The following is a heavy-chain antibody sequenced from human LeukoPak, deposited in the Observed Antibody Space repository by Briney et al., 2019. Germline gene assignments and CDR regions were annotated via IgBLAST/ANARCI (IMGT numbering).Heavy chain of an antibody. CDR2: IYQSGST. D-gene: IGHD1-26*01. J-gene: IGHJ4*02. CDR3: AREGDGGSYLY. Sequence: SQTLSLTCAVSGGSISSGGYSWSWMRQPPGMGLEWIGYIYQSGSTYYNPSLMSRVTMSVDKSQNQFSLKLSSVTAADTAVYYCAREGDGGSYLYWGQGTLVTVSS. V-gene: IGHV4-30-2*01. CDR1: GGSISSGGYS.